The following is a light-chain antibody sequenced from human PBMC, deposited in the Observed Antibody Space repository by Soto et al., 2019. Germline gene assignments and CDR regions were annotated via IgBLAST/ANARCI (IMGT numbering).Light chain of an antibody. Sequence: SYVLTQPPSVSVAPGQTARISCGGNNIGSKTVHWYRQEPGQAPVVVLYDDNDRPSVIPERFSGSNSGSTATLTISRVEAGDEADYYCQVWDNSVDRVFGGGTKVTVL. CDR3: QVWDNSVDRV. CDR2: DDN. V-gene: IGLV3-21*02. J-gene: IGLJ3*02. CDR1: NIGSKT.